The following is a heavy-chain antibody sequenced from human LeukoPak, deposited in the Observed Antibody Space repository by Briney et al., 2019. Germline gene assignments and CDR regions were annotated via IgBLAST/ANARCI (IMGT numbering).Heavy chain of an antibody. Sequence: PGGSLRLSCAASGFTFDDDAMHWVRQAPGKGLEWVFIISGDGGSTYYADSVKGRFTISRENSKNSLYLQMNSLRTEDTALYYCAKALTSVVVVTYFDYWGQGTLVTVSS. CDR3: AKALTSVVVVTYFDY. CDR1: GFTFDDDA. J-gene: IGHJ4*02. D-gene: IGHD3-22*01. V-gene: IGHV3-43*02. CDR2: ISGDGGST.